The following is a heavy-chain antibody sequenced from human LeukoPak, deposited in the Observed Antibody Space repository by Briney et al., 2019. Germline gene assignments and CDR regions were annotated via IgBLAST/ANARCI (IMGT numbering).Heavy chain of an antibody. V-gene: IGHV3-7*01. CDR2: IKQDGSEK. D-gene: IGHD3-10*01. J-gene: IGHJ4*02. Sequence: PGGSLRLSCAASGFTFSSYWMSWVRQAPGKGLEWVANIKQDGSEKYYVDSVKGRFTISRDNAKNSLYLQMNSLRAEDTAVYYCARDGVQALLWFGELSDYWGQGTLVTVSS. CDR1: GFTFSSYW. CDR3: ARDGVQALLWFGELSDY.